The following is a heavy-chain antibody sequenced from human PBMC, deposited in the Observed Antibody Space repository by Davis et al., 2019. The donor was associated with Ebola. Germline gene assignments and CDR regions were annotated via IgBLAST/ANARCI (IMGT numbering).Heavy chain of an antibody. J-gene: IGHJ4*02. CDR1: GFTFGNYE. CDR2: ISESGKTV. Sequence: GESLKISCAGSGFTFGNYEINWVRQAPGKGLEWISYISESGKTVYHADAVKGRFTVSRDNAKNSVYLQMNNLRGDDTAIYYCARDAGTCKTADCHHFDYWGKGTLVTVS. V-gene: IGHV3-48*03. D-gene: IGHD1-7*01. CDR3: ARDAGTCKTADCHHFDY.